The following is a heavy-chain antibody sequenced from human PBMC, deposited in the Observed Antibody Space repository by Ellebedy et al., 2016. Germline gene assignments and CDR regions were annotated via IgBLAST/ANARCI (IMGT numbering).Heavy chain of an antibody. J-gene: IGHJ4*02. Sequence: GGSLRLSXAASGFTFSSYAMSWVRQAPGKGLEWVSAISGSGGSTYYADSVKGRFTISRDNSKNTLYLQMNSLRAEDTAVYYCAKDSRRITIFGVVIKSDYWGQGTLVTVSS. CDR2: ISGSGGST. D-gene: IGHD3-3*01. CDR1: GFTFSSYA. CDR3: AKDSRRITIFGVVIKSDY. V-gene: IGHV3-23*01.